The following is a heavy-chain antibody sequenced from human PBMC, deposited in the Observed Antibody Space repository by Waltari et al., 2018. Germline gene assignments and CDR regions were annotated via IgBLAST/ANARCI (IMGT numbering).Heavy chain of an antibody. CDR3: ATDPSVFNAFDI. Sequence: QVQMVQSGAEVKKPGASVKVSCKVSGYTLTDFSMHWMRKAPGKGLEWMGGFDPEDGETIYAQKFQGRVTMTEDTSTDTAYMELSSLRSEDTAVYYCATDPSVFNAFDIWGQGTMVTVSS. CDR1: GYTLTDFS. J-gene: IGHJ3*02. CDR2: FDPEDGET. D-gene: IGHD2-21*01. V-gene: IGHV1-24*01.